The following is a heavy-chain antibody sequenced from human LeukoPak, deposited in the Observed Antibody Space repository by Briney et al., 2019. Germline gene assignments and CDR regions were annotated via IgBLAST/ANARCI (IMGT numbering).Heavy chain of an antibody. CDR1: DGSISSYY. V-gene: IGHV4-59*08. CDR3: ARGDYYDSSGYYPFDY. D-gene: IGHD3-22*01. Sequence: PSETLSLTCTVSDGSISSYYWSWIRQPPGKGLEWIGYIYYSGSTNYNPSLKSRVTISVDTSKNQFSLKLSSVTAADTAVYYCARGDYYDSSGYYPFDYWGQGTLVTVSS. J-gene: IGHJ4*02. CDR2: IYYSGST.